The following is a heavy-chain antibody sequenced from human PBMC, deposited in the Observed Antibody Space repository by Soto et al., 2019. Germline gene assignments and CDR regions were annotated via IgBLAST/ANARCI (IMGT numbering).Heavy chain of an antibody. CDR1: GGSISSYY. CDR3: ARDTITMVRGVIPDYYYGMDV. D-gene: IGHD3-10*01. Sequence: SETLSLTCTVSGGSISSYYWSWIRQPAGKGLEWIGRIYTSGSTNYNPSLKSRVTMSVDTSKNQFSLKLSSVTAADTAVYYCARDTITMVRGVIPDYYYGMDVWGQGTTVTVSS. J-gene: IGHJ6*02. CDR2: IYTSGST. V-gene: IGHV4-4*07.